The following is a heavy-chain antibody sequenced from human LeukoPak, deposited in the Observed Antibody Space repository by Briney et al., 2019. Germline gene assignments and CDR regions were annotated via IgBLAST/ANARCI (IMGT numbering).Heavy chain of an antibody. CDR3: ARDRPSGWRLQFGAFDI. V-gene: IGHV4-38-2*02. D-gene: IGHD5-24*01. Sequence: SETLSLTCTVSGYSISSGYYWGWIRQPPGKGLEWIGRIYHSGSTYYNPSLKSRVTISVDTSKNQFSLKLSSVTPADTAVYYCARDRPSGWRLQFGAFDIWGQGTMVTVSS. CDR2: IYHSGST. J-gene: IGHJ3*02. CDR1: GYSISSGYY.